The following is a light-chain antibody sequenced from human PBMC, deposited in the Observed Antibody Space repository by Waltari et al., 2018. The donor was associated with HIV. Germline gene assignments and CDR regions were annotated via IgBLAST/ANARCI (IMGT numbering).Light chain of an antibody. Sequence: DIQMTQSPSTLSAYVGDRVIITCRASQSISRWSAWYQQKPGKAPKLLIYKTSSLESGVPSRFSGSGSGTEFTLTISSLQPDDFATYFCQQYNSYPLTFGGGTKVEVK. CDR3: QQYNSYPLT. CDR2: KTS. V-gene: IGKV1-5*03. J-gene: IGKJ4*01. CDR1: QSISRW.